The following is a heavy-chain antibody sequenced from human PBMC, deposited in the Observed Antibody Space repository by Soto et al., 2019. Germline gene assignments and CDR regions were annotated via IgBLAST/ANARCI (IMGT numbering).Heavy chain of an antibody. J-gene: IGHJ6*03. CDR2: IYHSGST. D-gene: IGHD6-13*01. CDR3: ARGIRYSSSYSYMDV. V-gene: IGHV4-4*02. Sequence: QVQLQESGPGLVKPSGTLSLTCAVSSGSISSSNWWSWVRQPPGKGLEWIGEIYHSGSTNYNPSRKSRVTISVDKSKNQFSLKLSSVTAADTAVYYCARGIRYSSSYSYMDVWGKGTTVTVSS. CDR1: SGSISSSNW.